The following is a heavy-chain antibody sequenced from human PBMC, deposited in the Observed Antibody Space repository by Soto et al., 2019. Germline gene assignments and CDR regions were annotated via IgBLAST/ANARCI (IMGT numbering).Heavy chain of an antibody. D-gene: IGHD3-22*01. J-gene: IGHJ4*02. Sequence: ASVQVSCTSSGYTFPSSDINWVRQATGQGLEWMGWMNPNSGNTGYAQKFQGRVTMTRNTSISTAYMELSSLRSEDTAVYYCAKGPPKFTMIVVAGDDWGQGTLVTVSS. CDR1: GYTFPSSD. CDR3: AKGPPKFTMIVVAGDD. CDR2: MNPNSGNT. V-gene: IGHV1-8*01.